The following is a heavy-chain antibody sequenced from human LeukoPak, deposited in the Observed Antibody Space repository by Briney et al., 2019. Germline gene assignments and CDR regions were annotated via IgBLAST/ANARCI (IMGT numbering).Heavy chain of an antibody. Sequence: GGALRLSCAASGFTFSSYEMNWVRQAPGKGLEWVSYIRSRGSTIYYADSVKGRFTISRDNSKNTLYLQMNSLRAEDTAVYYCARDRGGAAALSFDYWGQGTLVTVSS. D-gene: IGHD6-13*01. CDR2: IRSRGSTI. CDR1: GFTFSSYE. V-gene: IGHV3-48*03. J-gene: IGHJ4*02. CDR3: ARDRGGAAALSFDY.